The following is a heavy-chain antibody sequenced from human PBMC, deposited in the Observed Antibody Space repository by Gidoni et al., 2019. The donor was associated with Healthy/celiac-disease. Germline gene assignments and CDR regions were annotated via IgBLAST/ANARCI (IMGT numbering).Heavy chain of an antibody. J-gene: IGHJ6*02. CDR2: ISAYNGNT. CDR3: ARGGKKDIVVVPAATYYGMDV. D-gene: IGHD2-2*01. CDR1: GYTFTSYG. V-gene: IGHV1-18*01. Sequence: QVQLVQSGAEVKKPGASVKVSCKASGYTFTSYGISWVRQAPGQGLEWMGWISAYNGNTNYAQKLQGRVTMTTDTSTSTAYMELRSLRSDDTAVYYCARGGKKDIVVVPAATYYGMDVWGQGTTVTVSS.